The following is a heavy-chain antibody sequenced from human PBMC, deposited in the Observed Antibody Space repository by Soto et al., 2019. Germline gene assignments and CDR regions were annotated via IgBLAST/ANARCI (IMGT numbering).Heavy chain of an antibody. Sequence: EVQLVESGGGLVQPGGSRRLSCAASGFTFSSYWMHWVRQAPGKGLVWVSRINNDGSSARYADSVKGRLTIYRDNPKNTLDLQVNRLRAEDTAVYYCASGGVAGSGTFYNDYWGRGTLVTVSS. V-gene: IGHV3-74*01. J-gene: IGHJ4*02. D-gene: IGHD3-10*01. CDR3: ASGGVAGSGTFYNDY. CDR1: GFTFSSYW. CDR2: INNDGSSA.